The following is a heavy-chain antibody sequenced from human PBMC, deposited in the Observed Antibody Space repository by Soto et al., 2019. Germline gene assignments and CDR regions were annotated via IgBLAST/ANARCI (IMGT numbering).Heavy chain of an antibody. V-gene: IGHV3-7*03. J-gene: IGHJ4*02. CDR1: GFSFSDPW. Sequence: PGGSLRLSCVASGFSFSDPWMSWVRQAPGKGPEWVANIKFDGSVIQSVDSVRGRFSISRDNFRNSLFMQMNSLRGGHTAIYYRVNDGIYCSSATCDSPRHHYFDSWGRGTLVTVSS. D-gene: IGHD2-8*01. CDR2: IKFDGSVI. CDR3: VNDGIYCSSATCDSPRHHYFDS.